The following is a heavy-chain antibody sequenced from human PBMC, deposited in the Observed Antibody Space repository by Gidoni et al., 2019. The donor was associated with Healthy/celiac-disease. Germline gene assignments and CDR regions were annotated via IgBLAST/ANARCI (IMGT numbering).Heavy chain of an antibody. CDR1: GFTFSSYG. Sequence: QVQLVESGGGVVQPGRSLRLSCAASGFTFSSYGMHWVRQAPGKGLEWVAVISYDGSNKYYADSVKGRFTISRDNSKNTLYLQMNSLRAEDTAVYYCAKGKAFKLRIAAAGPGEYFQHWGQGTLVTVSS. V-gene: IGHV3-30*18. J-gene: IGHJ1*01. CDR2: ISYDGSNK. D-gene: IGHD6-13*01. CDR3: AKGKAFKLRIAAAGPGEYFQH.